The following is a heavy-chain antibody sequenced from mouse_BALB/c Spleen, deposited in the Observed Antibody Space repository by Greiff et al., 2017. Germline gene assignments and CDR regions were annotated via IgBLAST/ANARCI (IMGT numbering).Heavy chain of an antibody. CDR3: AREAYYPYYFDY. CDR1: GFTFSSFG. Sequence: EVKLVESGGGLVQPGGSRKLSCAASGFTFSSFGMHWVRQAPEKGLEWVAYISSGSSTIYYADTVKGRFTISRDNPKNTLFLQMTSLRSEDTAMYYCAREAYYPYYFDYWGQGTTLTVSS. V-gene: IGHV5-17*02. D-gene: IGHD2-10*01. CDR2: ISSGSSTI. J-gene: IGHJ2*01.